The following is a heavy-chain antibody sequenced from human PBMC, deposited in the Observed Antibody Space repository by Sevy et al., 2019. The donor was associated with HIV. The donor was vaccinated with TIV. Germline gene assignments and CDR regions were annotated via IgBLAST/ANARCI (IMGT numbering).Heavy chain of an antibody. CDR3: ACLYDSSGYAVGAFDY. J-gene: IGHJ4*02. V-gene: IGHV4-39*01. D-gene: IGHD3-22*01. CDR2: IYYSGST. Sequence: SETLSLTCTVSGGSISSSSYYWGWIRQPPGKGLEWIGSIYYSGSTDYNPSLKSRVTISVDTSKNQFSLKLSSVTAADTAVYYCACLYDSSGYAVGAFDYRGQGTLVTVSS. CDR1: GGSISSSSYY.